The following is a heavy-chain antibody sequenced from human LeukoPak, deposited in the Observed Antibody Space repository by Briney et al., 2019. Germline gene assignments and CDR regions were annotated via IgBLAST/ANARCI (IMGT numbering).Heavy chain of an antibody. CDR2: IYYSGST. V-gene: IGHV4-59*08. CDR3: ARHRDGYNREYLDY. CDR1: GGSISSYY. Sequence: SETLSLTCTVSGGSISSYYWSWIRQPPGKGLEWIGYIYYSGSTNYNPSLKSRVTISVDTSKNQFSLKLSSVTAADTAVYYCARHRDGYNREYLDYWGQGTLVTVSS. J-gene: IGHJ4*02. D-gene: IGHD5-24*01.